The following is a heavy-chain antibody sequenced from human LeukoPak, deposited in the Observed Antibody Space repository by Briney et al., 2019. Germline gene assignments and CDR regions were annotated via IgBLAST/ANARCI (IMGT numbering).Heavy chain of an antibody. CDR1: GGSISSSSYY. V-gene: IGHV4-39*01. D-gene: IGHD3-3*01. CDR3: ASIKDFWRGYWGIDY. Sequence: SETLSLTCTVSGGSISSSSYYWGWIRQPPGKGLEWIGRIYYSGSTYYNPSLKSRVTISVDPSKNQFSLRLSSVTAADTGVYYCASIKDFWRGYWGIDYWGQGTLVTVSS. J-gene: IGHJ4*02. CDR2: IYYSGST.